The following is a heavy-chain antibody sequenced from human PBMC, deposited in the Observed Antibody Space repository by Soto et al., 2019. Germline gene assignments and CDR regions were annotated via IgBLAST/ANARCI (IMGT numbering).Heavy chain of an antibody. CDR3: ARYTTGGTGFDY. J-gene: IGHJ4*02. V-gene: IGHV4-61*01. Sequence: QVQLQESGPGLVKPSETLSLTCTVSGGSVRSGSYYWSWIRQPPGKGLEWIGYISYSGSTNYNSSLKSRVTISKDTSEIQFSLKLTSVTAADTAVYYCARYTTGGTGFDYWGQGTLVTVSS. D-gene: IGHD1-1*01. CDR1: GGSVRSGSYY. CDR2: ISYSGST.